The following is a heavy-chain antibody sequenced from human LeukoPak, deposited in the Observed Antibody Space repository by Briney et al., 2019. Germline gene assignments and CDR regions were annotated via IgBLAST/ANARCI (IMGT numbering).Heavy chain of an antibody. D-gene: IGHD6-19*01. CDR3: ARATAVAGTSMFDY. CDR2: IYYSGST. Sequence: PSETLSLTCTVAGGSISSYYWSWIRQPPGKGLEWIGYIYYSGSTNYNPSLKSRVTISVDTSKNQFSLKLSSVTAADTAVYYCARATAVAGTSMFDYWGQGTLVTVSS. V-gene: IGHV4-59*01. J-gene: IGHJ4*02. CDR1: GGSISSYY.